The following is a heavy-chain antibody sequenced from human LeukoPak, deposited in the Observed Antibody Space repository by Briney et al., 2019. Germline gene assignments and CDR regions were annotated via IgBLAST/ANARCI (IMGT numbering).Heavy chain of an antibody. D-gene: IGHD3-22*01. J-gene: IGHJ6*03. CDR3: ARDLHYYDGSGCYYDDQYYYYYMDV. CDR1: GFTFNSYW. V-gene: IGHV3-74*03. Sequence: GGPLRLSCAASGFTFNSYWMHWVRQAPGKGLVWVSGINSDGSLTKHADFVKGRFTIYRDNAKNTLYLQMDSLGVEDTAVYYCARDLHYYDGSGCYYDDQYYYYYMDVWGKGTTVTVSS. CDR2: INSDGSLT.